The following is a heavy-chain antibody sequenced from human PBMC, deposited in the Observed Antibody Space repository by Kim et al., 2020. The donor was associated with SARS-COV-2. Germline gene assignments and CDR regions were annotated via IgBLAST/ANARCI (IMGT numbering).Heavy chain of an antibody. CDR3: AREDYYDSSGYLYYYGMDV. CDR2: INPSGCST. V-gene: IGHV1-46*01. CDR1: GYTFTSYY. J-gene: IGHJ6*02. D-gene: IGHD3-22*01. Sequence: ASVKVSCKASGYTFTSYYMHWVRQAPGQGLEWMGIINPSGCSTSYAQKFQGRVTMTRDTSTSTVYMELSSLRSEDTAVYYCAREDYYDSSGYLYYYGMDVWGQGTTVTVSS.